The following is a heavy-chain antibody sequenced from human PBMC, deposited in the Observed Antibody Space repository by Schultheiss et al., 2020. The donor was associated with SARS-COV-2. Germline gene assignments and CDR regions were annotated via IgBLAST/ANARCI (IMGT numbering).Heavy chain of an antibody. CDR3: ARSLHYYDSRYRFDY. V-gene: IGHV4-34*01. CDR1: GGSFSGYY. D-gene: IGHD3-22*01. CDR2: IHHRGTT. J-gene: IGHJ4*02. Sequence: SETLSLTCAVYGGSFSGYYWSWIRQPPGKGLEWIGNIHHRGTTYYNPSLKSRVTLSMDASTNQVSLTLTSVTTADTAVYYCARSLHYYDSRYRFDYWGQGTLVTVS.